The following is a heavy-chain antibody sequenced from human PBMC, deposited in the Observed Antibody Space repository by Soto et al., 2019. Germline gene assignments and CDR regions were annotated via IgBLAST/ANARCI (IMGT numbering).Heavy chain of an antibody. D-gene: IGHD6-19*01. CDR2: INPNSGGT. Sequence: ASVKVSCKASGYTFTGYYMHWVRQAPGQGLEWMGWINPNSGGTNYAQNFQGWVTMTRDTSISTAYMELSRLRSDDTAVYYCARDYLSSGWYSYYGMDVWGQGTTVTVSS. J-gene: IGHJ6*02. V-gene: IGHV1-2*04. CDR1: GYTFTGYY. CDR3: ARDYLSSGWYSYYGMDV.